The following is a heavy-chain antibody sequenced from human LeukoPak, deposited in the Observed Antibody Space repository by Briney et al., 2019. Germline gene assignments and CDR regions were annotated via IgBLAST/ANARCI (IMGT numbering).Heavy chain of an antibody. CDR2: ISAGTGNT. J-gene: IGHJ4*02. V-gene: IGHV1-3*01. CDR3: ARVVRAGLDY. CDR1: GYTFTSYA. Sequence: GASVKVSCKASGYTFTSYAMHRVRQAPGQRLEWMGWISAGTGNTKYSQKFQGRVTITRDTSASTAYMELSSLRSEDTAVYYCARVVRAGLDYWGQGTLVTVSS.